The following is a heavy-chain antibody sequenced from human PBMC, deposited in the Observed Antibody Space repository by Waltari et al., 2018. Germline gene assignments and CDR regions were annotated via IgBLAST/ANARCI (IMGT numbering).Heavy chain of an antibody. Sequence: EVHLLESGGGLVQPGGSLRLSCAASGFTFNNYAVNWVRQAPGKGLEWVSAISVSGDRTFDADSVKGRFTISRDNSKNTLHLQMNSLRVEDTAVYYCAREAAVAGNDYWGQGTLVIVSS. V-gene: IGHV3-23*01. J-gene: IGHJ4*02. CDR3: AREAAVAGNDY. D-gene: IGHD6-19*01. CDR1: GFTFNNYA. CDR2: ISVSGDRT.